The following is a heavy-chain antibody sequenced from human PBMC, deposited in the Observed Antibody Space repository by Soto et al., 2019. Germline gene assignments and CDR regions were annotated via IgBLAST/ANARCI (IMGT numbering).Heavy chain of an antibody. CDR3: ARGGYYDLWSGDPYNWFDP. CDR2: MNPNSGNT. D-gene: IGHD3-3*01. CDR1: GYTFTSCD. V-gene: IGHV1-8*01. Sequence: ASVKVSCKASGYTFTSCDINWVRQATGQGLEWMGWMNPNSGNTGYAQKFQGRVTMTRNTSISTAYMELSSLRSEDTAVYYCARGGYYDLWSGDPYNWFDPWGQGTLVTVSS. J-gene: IGHJ5*02.